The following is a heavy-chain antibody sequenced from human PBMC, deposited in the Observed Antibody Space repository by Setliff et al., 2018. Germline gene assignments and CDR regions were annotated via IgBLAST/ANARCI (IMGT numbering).Heavy chain of an antibody. V-gene: IGHV1-69*05. Sequence: SVKVSCKASGGTFSSYGISWVRQAPGQGLEWMGGTIPIFGTTDYAQKFQGRVTIITDESTSTAFMQLSSLRSEDTAVYYCVREGVDSRSSTDYRCYMDVWGKGTTVTVSS. J-gene: IGHJ6*03. CDR1: GGTFSSYG. D-gene: IGHD3-22*01. CDR3: VREGVDSRSSTDYRCYMDV. CDR2: TIPIFGTT.